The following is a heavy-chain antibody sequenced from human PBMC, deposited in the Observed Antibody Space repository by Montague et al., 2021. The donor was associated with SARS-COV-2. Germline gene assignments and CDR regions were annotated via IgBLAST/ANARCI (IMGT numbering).Heavy chain of an antibody. CDR2: IFHTGXA. V-gene: IGHV4-31*03. CDR1: GTSIRSGGYY. Sequence: TLSLTCTVSGTSIRSGGYYWTWIRQHGGKGLEWIGYIFHTGXAXYXXSLETRVNISVDTSNNLFSLRLSSVTAADTAMYFCARVRLFYYLDYWGQGTLVTVSS. J-gene: IGHJ4*02. CDR3: ARVRLFYYLDY. D-gene: IGHD2/OR15-2a*01.